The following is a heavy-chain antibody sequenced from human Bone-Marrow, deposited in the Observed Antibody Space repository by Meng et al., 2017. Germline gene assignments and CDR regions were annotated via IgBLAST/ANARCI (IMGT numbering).Heavy chain of an antibody. CDR2: IYYRGSN. CDR1: GGSISSGGYY. V-gene: IGHV4-31*01. J-gene: IGHJ4*02. Sequence: QVQLQESVPDLVKPSQTLYLHCTVSGGSISSGGYYWSWIRQHPGKGLEWIGYIYYRGSNYYNPSLKRIVPISVDTSKNQFSLKLSSVTAADTAVYYCARWAPSSRTFDYWGQGTLVTVSS. D-gene: IGHD6-13*01. CDR3: ARWAPSSRTFDY.